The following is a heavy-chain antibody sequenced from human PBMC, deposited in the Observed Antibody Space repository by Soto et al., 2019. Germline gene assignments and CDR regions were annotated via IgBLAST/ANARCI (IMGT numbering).Heavy chain of an antibody. CDR1: GYTFTSYG. D-gene: IGHD3-22*01. J-gene: IGHJ4*02. V-gene: IGHV1-18*01. CDR2: ISAYNGNT. Sequence: GESLKISCKASGYTFTSYGISWVRQAPGQGLEWMGWISAYNGNTNYAQKLQGRVTMTTDTSTSTAYMELRSLRSDDTAVYYCARVPYYYDSSGSRSGGYFDYWGQGTLVTVSS. CDR3: ARVPYYYDSSGSRSGGYFDY.